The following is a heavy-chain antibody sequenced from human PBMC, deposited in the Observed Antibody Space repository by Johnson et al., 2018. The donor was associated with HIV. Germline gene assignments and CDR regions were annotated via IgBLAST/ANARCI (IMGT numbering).Heavy chain of an antibody. D-gene: IGHD6-19*01. Sequence: VQLVESGGGVVRLGGSLRVSCTASGFNFDDYGLSWVRQVPGKGLEWVAGVNWSGISTGYADSVKGRFTISRDNAKNTLYLQMNSLRAEDTAVYYCARDKAVGYSSGWHAFDIWGQGTMVTVSS. CDR2: VNWSGIST. CDR3: ARDKAVGYSSGWHAFDI. V-gene: IGHV3-20*04. J-gene: IGHJ3*02. CDR1: GFNFDDYG.